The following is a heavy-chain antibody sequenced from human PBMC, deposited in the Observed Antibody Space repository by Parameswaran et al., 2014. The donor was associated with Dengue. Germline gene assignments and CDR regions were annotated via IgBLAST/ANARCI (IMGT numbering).Heavy chain of an antibody. J-gene: IGHJ6*02. CDR3: ARDRGWSVEGSNLYYYGMDV. V-gene: IGHV3-53*04. D-gene: IGHD3-3*01. CDR2: IYSGGST. Sequence: VRQAPGKGLEWVSVIYSGGSTYYADSVKGRFTISRHNSKNTLFLQMNSLRAEDTAVYYCARDRGWSVEGSNLYYYGMDVWGQGTTVTVSS.